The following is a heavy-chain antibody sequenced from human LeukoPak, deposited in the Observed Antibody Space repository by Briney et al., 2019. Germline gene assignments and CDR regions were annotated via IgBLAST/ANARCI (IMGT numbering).Heavy chain of an antibody. CDR1: GYSFTSYW. D-gene: IGHD2-15*01. J-gene: IGHJ6*03. Sequence: GESLKISCKGSGYSFTSYWIGWVRQMPGKGREWMGIIYPGDSDTRYSPSFQGQVTISADKSINTAYLQWNSLRASDTAMYYCARVDFYYYYMDFWGEGTTVTVSS. CDR2: IYPGDSDT. V-gene: IGHV5-51*01. CDR3: ARVDFYYYYMDF.